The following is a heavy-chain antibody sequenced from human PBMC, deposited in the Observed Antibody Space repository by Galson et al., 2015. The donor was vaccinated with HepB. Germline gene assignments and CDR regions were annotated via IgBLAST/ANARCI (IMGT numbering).Heavy chain of an antibody. D-gene: IGHD5-12*01. V-gene: IGHV3-21*01. CDR2: ISSSSSYI. J-gene: IGHJ5*02. Sequence: SLRLSCAASGFTFSSYSMNWVRQAPGKGLEWVSSISSSSSYIYYADSVKGRFTISRDNAKNSLYLQMNSPRAEDTAVYYCARDYSGYGWFDPWGQGTLVTVSS. CDR3: ARDYSGYGWFDP. CDR1: GFTFSSYS.